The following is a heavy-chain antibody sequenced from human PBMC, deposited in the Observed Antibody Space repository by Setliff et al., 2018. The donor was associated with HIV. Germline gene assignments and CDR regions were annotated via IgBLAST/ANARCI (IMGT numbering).Heavy chain of an antibody. Sequence: SETLSLTCDVSGFSISSRYYWGGIRQSPGKGLEWIGNIYHTGSSYYNPSLNDRATSSLDTSKNQFSLKLRSVTAADTAMYYCARVSSTYCYSIPTFYYYYMDVWGKGTKVPVSS. CDR3: ARVSSTYCYSIPTFYYYYMDV. V-gene: IGHV4-38-2*01. J-gene: IGHJ6*03. D-gene: IGHD2-15*01. CDR1: GFSISSRYY. CDR2: IYHTGSS.